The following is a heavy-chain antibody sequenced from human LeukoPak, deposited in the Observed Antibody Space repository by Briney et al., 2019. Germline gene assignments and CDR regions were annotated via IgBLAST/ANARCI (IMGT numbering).Heavy chain of an antibody. J-gene: IGHJ6*03. CDR2: LYYGGRA. Sequence: SQTLFLTCSVSGDSITSGDFYWTWIRHPPGTGLEWIGYLYYGGRAYYNPPLTSRLTILIDKSKNLFSLKLNSVTAADTAAYYCGRGVSGYYDSSGYYLGYFYMDVWGKGTTVTVSS. V-gene: IGHV4-30-4*08. D-gene: IGHD3-22*01. CDR1: GDSITSGDFY. CDR3: GRGVSGYYDSSGYYLGYFYMDV.